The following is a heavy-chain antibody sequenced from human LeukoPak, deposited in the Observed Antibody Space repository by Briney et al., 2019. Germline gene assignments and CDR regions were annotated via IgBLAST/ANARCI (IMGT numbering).Heavy chain of an antibody. J-gene: IGHJ4*02. CDR1: GGTFSSYA. Sequence: SVKVSCKASGGTFSSYAISWVRQAPGQGLEWMGGIVPIFGTANYAQKFQGRVTITADESTSTAYMELSSLRSEDTAVYYCARDLGGVVPAATDGYSLDYWGQGTLVTVSS. CDR2: IVPIFGTA. CDR3: ARDLGGVVPAATDGYSLDY. D-gene: IGHD2-2*01. V-gene: IGHV1-69*01.